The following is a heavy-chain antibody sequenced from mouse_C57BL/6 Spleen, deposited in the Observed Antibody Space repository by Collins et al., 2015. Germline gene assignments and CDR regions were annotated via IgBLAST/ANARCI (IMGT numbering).Heavy chain of an antibody. CDR1: GFTFNDYY. CDR3: VRRKGYYDAMEY. D-gene: IGHD2-2*01. J-gene: IGHJ4*01. V-gene: IGHV5-12*01. CDR2: INNDGVST. Sequence: PGGSLTLSCAASGFTFNDYYMYWVRQTPEKRLEWVAYINNDGVSTYYSDTVKGRFTIYRDNAKSSLYLQMSRLNSEDTAMYYCVRRKGYYDAMEYWGQGTSVIVSS.